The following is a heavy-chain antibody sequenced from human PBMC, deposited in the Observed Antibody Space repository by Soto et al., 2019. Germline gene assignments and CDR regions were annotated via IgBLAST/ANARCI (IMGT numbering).Heavy chain of an antibody. Sequence: EVQLVESGGDLVQPGGSLKLSCAASGFTFRTYLMSWVRQAPGKGLEWVANINQDGSVEYYADSVQGRFTISRDNAKNSLYLPLNSLRAGDSAVYYCFTYNGDDWGSERHRYWGQGTLVTVSS. CDR2: INQDGSVE. J-gene: IGHJ4*02. V-gene: IGHV3-7*01. D-gene: IGHD3-16*01. CDR3: FTYNGDDWGSERHRY. CDR1: GFTFRTYL.